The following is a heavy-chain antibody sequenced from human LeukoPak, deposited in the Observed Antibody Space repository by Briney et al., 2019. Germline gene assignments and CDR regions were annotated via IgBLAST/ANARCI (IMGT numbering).Heavy chain of an antibody. CDR3: AREGGDGDYYYYMDV. J-gene: IGHJ6*03. CDR2: ISRVSTYI. V-gene: IGHV3-21*01. Sequence: GRSHRPSCPASGFTFTDYSMRSVRQPPGKGLEWVSIISRVSTYIYYADSVKGRFTVSRDNAKSSLYLQMTSLRAEDTAVYFCAREGGDGDYYYYMDVWGKGTTVTVSS. CDR1: GFTFTDYS. D-gene: IGHD2-21*02.